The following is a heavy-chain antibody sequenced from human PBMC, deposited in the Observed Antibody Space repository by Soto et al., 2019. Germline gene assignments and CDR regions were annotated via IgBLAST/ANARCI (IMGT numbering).Heavy chain of an antibody. V-gene: IGHV1-18*01. CDR2: ISDHNGNT. CDR1: GYIFTTYG. J-gene: IGHJ4*02. D-gene: IGHD1-1*01. CDR3: ARGRYGDY. Sequence: QVHLVQSGAEVKKPGASVKVSCKGSGYIFTTYGITWVRQAPGQGLERMGWISDHNGNTNYAQKLQGRVTVTRDTSTSTAYMELRNLRSDDTAVYYCARGRYGDYWGQGALVTVSS.